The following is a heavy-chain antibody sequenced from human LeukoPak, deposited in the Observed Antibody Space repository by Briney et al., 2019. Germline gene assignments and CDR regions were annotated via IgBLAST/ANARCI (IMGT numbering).Heavy chain of an antibody. CDR1: GYTLTAFY. CDR2: FNPNAGVT. V-gene: IGHV1-2*02. D-gene: IGHD2/OR15-2a*01. J-gene: IGHJ4*02. CDR3: ARGGRWFMASSNSRALDN. Sequence: ASLKVSCKASGYTLTAFYIHWLRQAPGQGLEWMGWFNPNAGVTNYAQIFKGRVTMTRDTSLNTAYMELSRLRSDDTAVYYCARGGRWFMASSNSRALDNWGQGTLVTVSS.